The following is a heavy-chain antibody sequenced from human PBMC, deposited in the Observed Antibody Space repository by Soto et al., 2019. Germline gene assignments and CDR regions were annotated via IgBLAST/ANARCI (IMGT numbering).Heavy chain of an antibody. V-gene: IGHV1-18*01. D-gene: IGHD6-13*01. J-gene: IGHJ1*01. CDR3: GRERDGTSWSSAEYLQH. CDR2: ISGYNGNT. Sequence: ASVKVSCKASGSTFTTYGIHWVRQAPGQGLEWMGWISGYNGNTNYAQKFQGRVTMTTDTSTTTAYMDLRSLRSDDTAVYYCGRERDGTSWSSAEYLQHWGQGTLVTVSS. CDR1: GSTFTTYG.